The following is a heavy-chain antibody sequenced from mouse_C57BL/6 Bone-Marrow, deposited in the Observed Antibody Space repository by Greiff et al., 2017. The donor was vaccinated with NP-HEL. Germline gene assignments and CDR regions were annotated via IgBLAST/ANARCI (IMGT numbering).Heavy chain of an antibody. CDR2: ISSGSSTI. CDR1: GFTFSDYG. D-gene: IGHD2-5*01. Sequence: EVKLVESGGGLVKPGGSLKLSCAASGFTFSDYGMHWVRQAPEKGLEWVAYISSGSSTIYYVDTVKGRFTISRDNAKNTLFLQMTSLRSEDTAMDYCARNYYSNYPYAMDYWGQGTSVTVSS. J-gene: IGHJ4*01. CDR3: ARNYYSNYPYAMDY. V-gene: IGHV5-17*01.